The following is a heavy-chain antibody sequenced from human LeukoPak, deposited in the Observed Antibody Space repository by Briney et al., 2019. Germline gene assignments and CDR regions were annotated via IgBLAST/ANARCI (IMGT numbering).Heavy chain of an antibody. V-gene: IGHV3-21*01. CDR3: ARDRTNYYDSSGYYWFDP. CDR1: GFTFSSYS. Sequence: GGSLRLYCAASGFTFSSYSMNWVRQAPGKGLEWVSSISSSSSYIYYADSVKGRFTISRDNAKNSLYLQMNSLRAEDTAVYYCARDRTNYYDSSGYYWFDPWGQGTLVTVSS. D-gene: IGHD3-22*01. J-gene: IGHJ5*02. CDR2: ISSSSSYI.